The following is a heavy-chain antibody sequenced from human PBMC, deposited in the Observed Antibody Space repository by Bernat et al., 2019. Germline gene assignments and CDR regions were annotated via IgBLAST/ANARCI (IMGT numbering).Heavy chain of an antibody. D-gene: IGHD4-17*01. CDR3: ASSDMTTVTSGDY. J-gene: IGHJ4*02. V-gene: IGHV4-34*01. Sequence: QVQLQQWGAGLLKPSETLSLTCAVYGGSFSGYYWSWIRQPPGKGLEWIGEINHSGSTNYNPSLKSRVTISVDTSKNQFSRKLSSVTAADTAVYYCASSDMTTVTSGDYWGQGTLVTVSS. CDR1: GGSFSGYY. CDR2: INHSGST.